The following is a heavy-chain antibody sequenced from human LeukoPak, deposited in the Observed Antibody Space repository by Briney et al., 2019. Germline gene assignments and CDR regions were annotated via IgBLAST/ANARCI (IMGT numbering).Heavy chain of an antibody. CDR1: GYTFTSYG. Sequence: ASVKVSCKASGYTFTSYGISWVRQAPGQGLEWMGWISAYNGNTNYAQKFQGRVTMTRDTSTSTVYMELSSLRSEDTAVYYCTVPDSGWNYWGQGTLVTVSS. CDR2: ISAYNGNT. CDR3: TVPDSGWNY. D-gene: IGHD6-19*01. V-gene: IGHV1-18*01. J-gene: IGHJ4*02.